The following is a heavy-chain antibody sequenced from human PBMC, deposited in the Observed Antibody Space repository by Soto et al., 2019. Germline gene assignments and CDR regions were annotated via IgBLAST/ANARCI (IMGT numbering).Heavy chain of an antibody. CDR3: ARPPTVVTPNSEYFQH. Sequence: ASVKVSCKASGYTFTSYYMHWVRQAPGQGLEWMGIINPSGGSTSYAQKFQGRVTMTRDTSTSTVYMELSSLRSEDTAVYYCARPPTVVTPNSEYFQHWGQGTLVTVSS. D-gene: IGHD2-21*02. J-gene: IGHJ1*01. V-gene: IGHV1-46*01. CDR1: GYTFTSYY. CDR2: INPSGGST.